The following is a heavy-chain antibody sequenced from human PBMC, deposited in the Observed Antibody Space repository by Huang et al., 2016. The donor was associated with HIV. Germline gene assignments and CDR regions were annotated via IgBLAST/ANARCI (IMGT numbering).Heavy chain of an antibody. CDR2: INESGST. J-gene: IGHJ4*02. CDR1: GVSFSGYY. D-gene: IGHD1-26*01. CDR3: ARDGPERSSGNYGASDY. Sequence: QVQLQQWGAGLLKPSETLSLTCAVYGVSFSGYYWSWIRQPPGKGLEWIGEINESGSTNYNPALKSRVTVSADTSKNQFSLRLSSVTAADTTVYYCARDGPERSSGNYGASDYWGQGTLVTVSS. V-gene: IGHV4-34*01.